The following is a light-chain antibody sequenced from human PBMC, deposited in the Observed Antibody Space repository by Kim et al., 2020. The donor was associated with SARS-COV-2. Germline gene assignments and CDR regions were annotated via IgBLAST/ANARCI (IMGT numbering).Light chain of an antibody. Sequence: QRVTIACSESSSNIGSNTVNWYQQLPGTAPKLLIYNNNQRPSGVPDRFSGSKSGTSASLAISGLQSEDEADYYCAAWDDSLNGYVFGTGTKVTVL. CDR3: AAWDDSLNGYV. J-gene: IGLJ1*01. V-gene: IGLV1-44*01. CDR2: NNN. CDR1: SSNIGSNT.